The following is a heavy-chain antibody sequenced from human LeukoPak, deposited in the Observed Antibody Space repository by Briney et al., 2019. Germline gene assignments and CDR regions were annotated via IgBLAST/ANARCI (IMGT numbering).Heavy chain of an antibody. CDR1: GFIFSDHY. Sequence: GGSLRLSCAASGFIFSDHYMSWIRQAPGKGLDWVSHISSSGSSTYYGDSVKGRFIISKDNAKNSVYLQMNSLRAEDTAVYYCARFGVGNSFAFDFWGQGIMVTVSS. CDR3: ARFGVGNSFAFDF. J-gene: IGHJ4*02. V-gene: IGHV3-11*04. CDR2: ISSSGSST. D-gene: IGHD3-10*01.